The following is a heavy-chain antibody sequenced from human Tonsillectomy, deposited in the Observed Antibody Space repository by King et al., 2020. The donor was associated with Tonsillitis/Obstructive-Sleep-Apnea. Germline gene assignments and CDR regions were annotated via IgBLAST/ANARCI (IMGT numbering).Heavy chain of an antibody. D-gene: IGHD3-3*01. CDR3: ARHRYDVWSCFSPPVSYYFDY. CDR1: GGSISSSSYY. Sequence: QLQESGPGLVKPSETLSLTCTVSGGSISSSSYYWGWIRQPPGKGLEWIGSIYYSGSTYYNPSLKSRVTISVDTSKNQFSLKLSSVTAADTAVYYCARHRYDVWSCFSPPVSYYFDYWGQGTLVTVSS. CDR2: IYYSGST. J-gene: IGHJ4*02. V-gene: IGHV4-39*01.